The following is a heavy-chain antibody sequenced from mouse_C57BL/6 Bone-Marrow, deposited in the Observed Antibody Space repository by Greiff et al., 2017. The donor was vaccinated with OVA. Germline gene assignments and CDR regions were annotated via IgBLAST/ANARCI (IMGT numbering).Heavy chain of an antibody. CDR2: INPSNGGP. J-gene: IGHJ2*01. CDR3: SRGGHEYDGYFDY. V-gene: IGHV1-53*01. CDR1: GYTFTSYW. Sequence: QVQLQQPGTELVKPGASVKLSCKASGYTFTSYWMHWVKQRPGQGLEWIGNINPSNGGPNYNEKFKSKATLTVDKSSSTAYMQLSSLTAEDSAVYCWSRGGHEYDGYFDYWGQGTTLTVSS. D-gene: IGHD2-4*01.